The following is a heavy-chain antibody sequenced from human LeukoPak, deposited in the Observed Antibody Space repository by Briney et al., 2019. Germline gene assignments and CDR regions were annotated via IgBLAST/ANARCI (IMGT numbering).Heavy chain of an antibody. D-gene: IGHD2/OR15-2a*01. CDR3: ARGSIVRDAFDI. CDR2: INHSGST. CDR1: GGSISSYY. J-gene: IGHJ3*02. V-gene: IGHV4-34*01. Sequence: MTSETLSLTCTVSGGSISSYYWSWIRQPPGKGLEWIGEINHSGSTNYNPSLKSRVTISVDTSKNQFSLKLSAVTAADTAVYYCARGSIVRDAFDIWGQGTMVTVSS.